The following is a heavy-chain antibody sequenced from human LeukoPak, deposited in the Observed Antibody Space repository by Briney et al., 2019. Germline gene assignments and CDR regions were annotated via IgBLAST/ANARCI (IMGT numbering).Heavy chain of an antibody. V-gene: IGHV4-34*12. CDR2: IIHSGRT. Sequence: PSETLPLTCAVSGGSFSDYYWTWIRQSPGKRLEWIGEIIHSGRTNYSPSLKSRVTILVDSSKSQFSLKLSSVTAADTAVYYCARGVLVSVYAAFDHWGQGTLVTVSS. CDR1: GGSFSDYY. J-gene: IGHJ4*02. CDR3: ARGVLVSVYAAFDH. D-gene: IGHD2-8*01.